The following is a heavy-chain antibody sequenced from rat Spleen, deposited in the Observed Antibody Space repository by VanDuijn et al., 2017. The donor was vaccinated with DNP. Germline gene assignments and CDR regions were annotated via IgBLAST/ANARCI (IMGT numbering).Heavy chain of an antibody. CDR1: GFIFSNHW. CDR2: ITNTGDSP. D-gene: IGHD3-8*01. J-gene: IGHJ2*01. Sequence: EVQLVESGGGPVQPGRSLKLSCLASGFIFSNHWMTWIRQAPGKGLEWVASITNTGDSPYYSDSVKGRFSLSRDNAKSTLYLQVNSLRSEDTATYYCTSNPHIRTAAPFDYWGQGVMVTVSS. CDR3: TSNPHIRTAAPFDY. V-gene: IGHV5-31*01.